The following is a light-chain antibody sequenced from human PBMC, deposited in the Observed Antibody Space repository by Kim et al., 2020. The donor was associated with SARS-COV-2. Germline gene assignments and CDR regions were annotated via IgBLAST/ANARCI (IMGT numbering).Light chain of an antibody. CDR1: ITNTGSSY. J-gene: IGLJ3*02. Sequence: GQRGSISCSRSITNTGSSYVYWYQQLPGTAPKLLIYRSNQRPSGVPDRFSGSKSGTSASLAISGLRSEDEADYYCAAWDGSLSALVFGGGTQLTVL. CDR2: RSN. CDR3: AAWDGSLSALV. V-gene: IGLV1-47*01.